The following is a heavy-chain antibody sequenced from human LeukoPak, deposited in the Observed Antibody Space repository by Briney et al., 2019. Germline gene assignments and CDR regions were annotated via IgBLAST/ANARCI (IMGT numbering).Heavy chain of an antibody. CDR1: GGSFSGYY. D-gene: IGHD3-22*01. CDR2: INHSGST. CDR3: ARVVINRYYFGY. J-gene: IGHJ4*02. V-gene: IGHV4-34*01. Sequence: SETLSLTCAVYGGSFSGYYWSWIRQPPGKGLEWIGEINHSGSTNYNPSLKSRVTISVDTSKNQFSLKLSSVTAADTAVYYCARVVINRYYFGYWGQGTLVTVSS.